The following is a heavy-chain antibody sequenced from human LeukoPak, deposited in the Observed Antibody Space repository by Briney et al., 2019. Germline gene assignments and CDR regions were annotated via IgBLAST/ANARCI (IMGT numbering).Heavy chain of an antibody. V-gene: IGHV1-46*01. CDR1: GYSFTSYY. CDR2: INPSGGST. Sequence: SVKVSCKASGYSFTSYYVDWVRQAPGQGLEWIGIINPSGGSTNYAQKFQGRVTMTRDTSTSTVYMELSSLRPEDTAVYYCARIYDFWSGYLDYWGQGTLVTVSS. D-gene: IGHD3-3*01. J-gene: IGHJ4*02. CDR3: ARIYDFWSGYLDY.